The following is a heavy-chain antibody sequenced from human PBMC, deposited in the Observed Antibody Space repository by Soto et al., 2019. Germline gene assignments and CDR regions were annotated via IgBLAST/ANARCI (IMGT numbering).Heavy chain of an antibody. J-gene: IGHJ6*02. CDR1: GFTFGTFT. CDR3: ARVMCGDCSSYYYYSMDV. CDR2: IGTTSTYI. D-gene: IGHD2-21*02. Sequence: GGSLRLSCAASGFTFGTFTMSWVRQAPGKGLEWVSSIGTTSTYIYYADSVRGRFTISRDNAKNSLYLQMNSLRAEDTAVYFCARVMCGDCSSYYYYSMDVWGQGTTVTVSS. V-gene: IGHV3-21*01.